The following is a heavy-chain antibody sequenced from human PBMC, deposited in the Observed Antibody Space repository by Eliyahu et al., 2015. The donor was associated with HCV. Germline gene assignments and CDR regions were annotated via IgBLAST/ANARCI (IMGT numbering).Heavy chain of an antibody. CDR2: ISWNSGSI. D-gene: IGHD3-22*01. CDR3: AKAGDSSGYHPKGKYFDY. Sequence: EVQLVESGGGLVQPGRXLRLSCXAXGFTFDXXAMHWVRQAPGKGLEWVAGISWNSGSIDYADSVKGRFTISRDNAKNSLYLQMNSLRAEDTALYYCAKAGDSSGYHPKGKYFDYWGQGTLVTVSS. V-gene: IGHV3-9*01. CDR1: GFTFDXXA. J-gene: IGHJ4*02.